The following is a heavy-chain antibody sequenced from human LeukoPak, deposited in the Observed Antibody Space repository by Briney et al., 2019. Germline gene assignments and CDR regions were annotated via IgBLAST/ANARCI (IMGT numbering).Heavy chain of an antibody. J-gene: IGHJ3*02. D-gene: IGHD1-26*01. CDR1: GYTFTSYG. V-gene: IGHV1-18*01. CDR2: ISAYNGNT. CDR3: ARGIVGATGNNAFDI. Sequence: ASVKVSCKASGYTFTSYGISWVRQAPGQGLEWMGWISAYNGNTNYAQKFQGRVTMTRDTSISTAYMELSRLRSDDTAVYYCARGIVGATGNNAFDIWGQGTMVTVSS.